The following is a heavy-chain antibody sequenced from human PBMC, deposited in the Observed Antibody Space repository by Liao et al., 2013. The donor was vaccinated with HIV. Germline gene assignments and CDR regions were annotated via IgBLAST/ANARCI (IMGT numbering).Heavy chain of an antibody. Sequence: QLQLQESGPGLVKPSETLSLTCTVSGGSITSSNYYWGWIRQSPGKGLEWIGNINYSGRTYYNPSLKSRVTMSVDTSKNQLSLDLNSVTAADTAVYYCAGSGNYYSAYYYYMDVWGKGTTVTVSS. V-gene: IGHV4-39*07. CDR2: INYSGRT. CDR1: GGSITSSNYY. D-gene: IGHD1-26*01. J-gene: IGHJ6*03. CDR3: AGSGNYYSAYYYYMDV.